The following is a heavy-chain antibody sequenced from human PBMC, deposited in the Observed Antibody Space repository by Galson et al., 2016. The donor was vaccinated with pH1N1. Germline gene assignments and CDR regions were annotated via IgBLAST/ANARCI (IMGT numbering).Heavy chain of an antibody. V-gene: IGHV2-5*01. CDR2: IYWNDDK. J-gene: IGHJ4*02. D-gene: IGHD4-17*01. Sequence: PALVKPTQTLTLTCTFSGFSLSTSGVGVGWIRQPPGKALEWLALIYWNDDKRYSPSLKSRLTITKDTSKNQVVLTMTNMDPVDTATYYCARLDYGDHSGYFEYWGQGTLVTVSS. CDR1: GFSLSTSGVG. CDR3: ARLDYGDHSGYFEY.